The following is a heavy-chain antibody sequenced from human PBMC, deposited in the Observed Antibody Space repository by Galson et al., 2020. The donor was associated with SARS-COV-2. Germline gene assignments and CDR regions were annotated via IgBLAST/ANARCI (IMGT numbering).Heavy chain of an antibody. CDR2: ISWNSGSI. CDR1: GFTFDDYA. V-gene: IGHV3-9*01. D-gene: IGHD2-2*01. J-gene: IGHJ5*02. Sequence: LSLTCAASGFTFDDYAMHWVRQAPGKGLEWVSGISWNSGSIGYADSVKGRFTISRDNAKNSLYLQMNSLRAEDTALYYCAKATGGQLLGGWFDPWGQGTLVTVSS. CDR3: AKATGGQLLGGWFDP.